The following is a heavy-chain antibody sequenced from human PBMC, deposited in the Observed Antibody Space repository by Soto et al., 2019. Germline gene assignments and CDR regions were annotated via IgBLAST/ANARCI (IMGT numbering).Heavy chain of an antibody. V-gene: IGHV3-30-3*01. CDR2: ISYDGSNK. D-gene: IGHD4-17*01. Sequence: GGSLRLSCAASGFTFSSYAMHWVRQAPGKGLEWVAVISYDGSNKYYADSVKGRFTISRDNSKNTLYLQMNSLRAEDTAVYYCARETYDYGFYYYYGMDVWGQGTTVTVSS. CDR1: GFTFSSYA. J-gene: IGHJ6*02. CDR3: ARETYDYGFYYYYGMDV.